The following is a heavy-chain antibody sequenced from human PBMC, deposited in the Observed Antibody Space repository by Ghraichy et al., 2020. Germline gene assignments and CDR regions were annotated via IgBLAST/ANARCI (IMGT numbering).Heavy chain of an antibody. J-gene: IGHJ4*02. D-gene: IGHD3-9*01. CDR3: ARGALPGYYDS. CDR2: ISGYNGNT. CDR1: GYTFTSYG. Sequence: ASVKVSCKTFGYTFTSYGISWVRQAPGQGLEWIGMISGYNGNTNYVQKFQGRVTMTTDTSTSTAYMELRSLISDDTAVYYCARGALPGYYDSWGQGTLVTVPS. V-gene: IGHV1-18*01.